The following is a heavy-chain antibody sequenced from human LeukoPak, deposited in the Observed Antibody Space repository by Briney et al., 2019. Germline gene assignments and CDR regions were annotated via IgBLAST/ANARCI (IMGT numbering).Heavy chain of an antibody. CDR1: GYSFTSHW. CDR3: ARSYSHCSGGSCYRTHFDY. J-gene: IGHJ4*02. V-gene: IGHV5-10-1*01. D-gene: IGHD2-15*01. CDR2: IDPSDSYT. Sequence: GESLKISCKGSGYSFTSHWISWVRQMPGKGLEWMGRIDPSDSYTNYSPSFQGHVTISADKSISTAYLQWSSLKASDTAMYYCARSYSHCSGGSCYRTHFDYWGQGTLVTVSS.